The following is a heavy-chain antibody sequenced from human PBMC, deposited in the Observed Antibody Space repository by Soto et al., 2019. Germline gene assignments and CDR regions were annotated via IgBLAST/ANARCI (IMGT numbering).Heavy chain of an antibody. J-gene: IGHJ4*02. CDR3: ARGAGISSSWWPVYYFDY. D-gene: IGHD6-13*01. V-gene: IGHV6-1*01. Sequence: SQTLSLTCAISGDSVSSNSAAWNWIRQSPSRGLEWLGRTYYRSKWYNDYAVSVKSRITINPDTSKNQFSLQLNSVTPEDTAVYYCARGAGISSSWWPVYYFDYWGQGTLVTVSS. CDR1: GDSVSSNSAA. CDR2: TYYRSKWYN.